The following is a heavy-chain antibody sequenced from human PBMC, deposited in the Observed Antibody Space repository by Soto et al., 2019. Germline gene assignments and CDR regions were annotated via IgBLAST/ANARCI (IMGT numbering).Heavy chain of an antibody. Sequence: PGGSLRLSCAASGFTFSDYYMNWIRQAPGKGLEWVSYISSGAITIYYADSVKGRFTLSRDNAKNSLYLQMNSLRAEDTAVYYCAGQYSSSSVEFWGQGTLVT. CDR2: ISSGAITI. V-gene: IGHV3-11*01. CDR1: GFTFSDYY. D-gene: IGHD6-6*01. CDR3: AGQYSSSSVEF. J-gene: IGHJ4*02.